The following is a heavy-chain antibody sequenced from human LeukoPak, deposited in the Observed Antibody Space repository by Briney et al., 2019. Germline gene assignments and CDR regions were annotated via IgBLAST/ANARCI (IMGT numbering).Heavy chain of an antibody. Sequence: SETLSLTCTVSGGSISSGSYYWGWIRQPAGKGLEWIGRIYTSGSTNYNPSLKSRVAISVDTSKNQFSLKLSSVTAADTAVYYCARDPGLLWFGEYIGAFDYWGQGTLVTVSS. CDR3: ARDPGLLWFGEYIGAFDY. D-gene: IGHD3-10*01. J-gene: IGHJ4*02. CDR1: GGSISSGSYY. CDR2: IYTSGST. V-gene: IGHV4-61*02.